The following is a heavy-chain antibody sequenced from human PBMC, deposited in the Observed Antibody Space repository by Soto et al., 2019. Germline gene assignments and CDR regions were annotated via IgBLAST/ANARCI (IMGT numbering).Heavy chain of an antibody. V-gene: IGHV5-51*01. CDR1: GYSFTSYW. CDR2: IYPGDSDT. CDR3: ARMGQLGGYYYYGMDV. J-gene: IGHJ6*02. D-gene: IGHD6-6*01. Sequence: GESLKIPCKGSGYSFTSYWIGWVSQKPGKGLEWMGIIYPGDSDTRYSPSFQGQVTISADKSISTAYLQWSSLKASDTAMYYCARMGQLGGYYYYGMDVWGQGTTVTVSS.